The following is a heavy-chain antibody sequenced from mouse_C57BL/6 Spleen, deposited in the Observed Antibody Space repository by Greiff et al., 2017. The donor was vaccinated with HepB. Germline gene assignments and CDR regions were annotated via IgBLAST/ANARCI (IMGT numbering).Heavy chain of an antibody. CDR1: GFTFSDYG. D-gene: IGHD1-1*01. CDR3: ARTTVVASPYFDY. V-gene: IGHV5-17*01. CDR2: ISSGSSTI. Sequence: EVQRVESGGGLVKPGGSLKLSCAASGFTFSDYGMHWVRQAPEKGLEWVAYISSGSSTIYYADTVKGRFTISRDNAKNTLFLQMTSLRSEDTAMYYCARTTVVASPYFDYWGQGTTLTVSS. J-gene: IGHJ2*01.